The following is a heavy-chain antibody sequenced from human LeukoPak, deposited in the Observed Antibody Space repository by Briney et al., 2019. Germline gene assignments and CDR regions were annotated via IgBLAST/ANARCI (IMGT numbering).Heavy chain of an antibody. CDR3: VREGYSSSWPTFDY. D-gene: IGHD6-13*01. Sequence: PSGTLSLTCAVSGDSISSSHWWSWIRQPPGKGLEWIGEIYHSGSTSYNPSLKSRVTISVDKFKNQFSLKLSSVTAADTAVYYCVREGYSSSWPTFDYWGQGTLVTVSS. CDR2: IYHSGST. J-gene: IGHJ4*02. CDR1: GDSISSSHW. V-gene: IGHV4-4*02.